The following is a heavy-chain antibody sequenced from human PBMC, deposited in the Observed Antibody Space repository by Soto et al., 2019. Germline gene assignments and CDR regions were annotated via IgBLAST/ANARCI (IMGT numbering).Heavy chain of an antibody. J-gene: IGHJ4*02. D-gene: IGHD6-13*01. CDR3: GGDKTAAGNRTAHFDY. CDR2: INAGNGNT. V-gene: IGHV1-3*05. CDR1: GYTFTSYA. Sequence: QVQLVQSGAEEKKPGASVKVSCKASGYTFTSYAMHWVRQAPGQRLEWMGWINAGNGNTKYSQKFRGTVTSTWDTAASTASSALGGRRLKHTPLHSWGGDKTAAGNRTAHFDYWGRGTLVTVSS.